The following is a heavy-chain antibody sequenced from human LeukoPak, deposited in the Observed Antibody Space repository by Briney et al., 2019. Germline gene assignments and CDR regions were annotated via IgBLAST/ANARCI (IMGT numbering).Heavy chain of an antibody. J-gene: IGHJ4*02. CDR1: GGSISSSSYY. V-gene: IGHV4-39*01. D-gene: IGHD3-10*01. Sequence: SETLSLTCTVSGGSISSSSYYWGWIRQPPGKGLEWIGSIYYSGSTYYNPSLKSRVTISVDTSKNQFSLKLSSVTAADTAVYYCAAPAARGSGSYYKLHFDYWGQGTLVTVSS. CDR2: IYYSGST. CDR3: AAPAARGSGSYYKLHFDY.